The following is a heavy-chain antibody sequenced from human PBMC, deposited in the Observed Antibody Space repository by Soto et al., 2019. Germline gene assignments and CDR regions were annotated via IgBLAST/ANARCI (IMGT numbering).Heavy chain of an antibody. J-gene: IGHJ6*02. CDR2: ISSSSSTI. Sequence: EVQLVESGGGLVQPGGSLRLSCEASGFTLSSYSMNWARQAPGQGLEWFSYISSSSSTIYYADSVKGRFTISRDNAKNSLCPQMNSLRDEDTAVYYCARDNPRSSGWDVWGQGTTVTVSS. CDR3: ARDNPRSSGWDV. CDR1: GFTLSSYS. V-gene: IGHV3-48*02.